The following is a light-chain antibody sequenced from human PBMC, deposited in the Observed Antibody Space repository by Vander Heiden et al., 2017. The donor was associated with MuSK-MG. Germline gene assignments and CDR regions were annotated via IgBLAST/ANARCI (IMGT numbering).Light chain of an antibody. V-gene: IGKV3-15*01. CDR1: QSVGSN. CDR3: QQDNDWPPLT. J-gene: IGKJ4*01. Sequence: EIVMTQSPATLSVSPGERATLSCTASQSVGSNLAWYQQKPGQAPRLLISGASTRATGIPARFSGSGSGTDFTLTISSLQSEDIAVYYCQQDNDWPPLTFGGGTKVEIK. CDR2: GAS.